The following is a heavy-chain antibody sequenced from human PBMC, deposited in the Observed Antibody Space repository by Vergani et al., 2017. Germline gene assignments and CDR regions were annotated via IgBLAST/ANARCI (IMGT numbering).Heavy chain of an antibody. CDR1: GFTFTSSA. CDR2: IVVGSGNT. D-gene: IGHD6-19*01. Sequence: QMQLVQSGPEVKKPGTSVKVSCTASGFTFTSSAMQWVRQARGQRLEWIGWIVVGSGNTNYAQKFQERVTITRDMSTSTAYMELSSLRTEDTAVYYCAADGGIAVAGNRRGFDLWGRGTLVTVSS. CDR3: AADGGIAVAGNRRGFDL. V-gene: IGHV1-58*02. J-gene: IGHJ2*01.